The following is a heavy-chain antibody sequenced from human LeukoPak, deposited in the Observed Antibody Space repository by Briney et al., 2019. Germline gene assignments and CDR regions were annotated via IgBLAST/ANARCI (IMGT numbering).Heavy chain of an antibody. J-gene: IGHJ4*02. D-gene: IGHD6-19*01. V-gene: IGHV3-48*04. CDR2: ISTSSSTI. Sequence: GGSLRLSCAASGFTFSSFSMNWVRQAPGKGLEWVSYISTSSSTIYYADSVKGRFTISRDNAKNSLYLQMNSLRAEDAAVYYCARSLGIAVAGRGIDYWGQGTLVTVSS. CDR3: ARSLGIAVAGRGIDY. CDR1: GFTFSSFS.